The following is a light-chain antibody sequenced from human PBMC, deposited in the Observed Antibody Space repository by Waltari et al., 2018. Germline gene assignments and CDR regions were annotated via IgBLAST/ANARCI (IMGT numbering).Light chain of an antibody. J-gene: IGLJ3*02. Sequence: QSVLTQPPSASGTPGQRVPISCSGRLSNIEINTVNWYRQLPGTAPKLLIYGDNQRPSGVPDRFSGSKSGTSASLAISGLQSADEADYYCAGWDDSLNGPVFGGGTKLTVL. CDR1: LSNIEINT. CDR3: AGWDDSLNGPV. CDR2: GDN. V-gene: IGLV1-44*01.